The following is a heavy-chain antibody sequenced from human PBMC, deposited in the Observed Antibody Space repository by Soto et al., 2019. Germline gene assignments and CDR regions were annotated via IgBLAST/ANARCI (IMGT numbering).Heavy chain of an antibody. CDR1: GFTFRSYG. Sequence: QVQLVESGGGVVQPGRSLRLSCAASGFTFRSYGIHWVRQAPGKGLEWVALIWSDATNKYYADSVKGRFTISRDNSKSTVYLQMNSLRAEDTDVYYCARDHVSGSYDLDYWGHGTLVTVSS. CDR3: ARDHVSGSYDLDY. V-gene: IGHV3-33*01. J-gene: IGHJ4*01. CDR2: IWSDATNK. D-gene: IGHD3-10*01.